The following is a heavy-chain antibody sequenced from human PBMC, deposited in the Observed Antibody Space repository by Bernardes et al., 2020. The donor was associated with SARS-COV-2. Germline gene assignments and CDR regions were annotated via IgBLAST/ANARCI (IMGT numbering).Heavy chain of an antibody. V-gene: IGHV1-8*01. Sequence: ASVKVSCKASGYTFTSYDINWVRQATGQGLEWMGWMNPNSGNTGYAQKFLGRVTMTRNTSISTAYMELSSLRSEDTAVYYCASMLYDYFSSPVPRYYYYGMDVWGQGTTVTVSS. D-gene: IGHD3-16*01. CDR2: MNPNSGNT. CDR3: ASMLYDYFSSPVPRYYYYGMDV. CDR1: GYTFTSYD. J-gene: IGHJ6*02.